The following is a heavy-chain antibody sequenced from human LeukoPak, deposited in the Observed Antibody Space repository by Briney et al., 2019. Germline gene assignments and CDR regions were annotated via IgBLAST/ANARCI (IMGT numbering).Heavy chain of an antibody. V-gene: IGHV6-1*01. CDR1: GDIDSSNSAA. J-gene: IGHJ4*02. Sequence: SQTLSLTCGISGDIDSSNSAAWNWITQSPSRVLEWLGRTYYRSKWYKDYAGSVKSRITINPDTSKNQFSLQLNSVTPEDTAVYYCARSGLTGDFYYWGQGTLVTVSS. CDR2: TYYRSKWYK. CDR3: ARSGLTGDFYY. D-gene: IGHD7-27*01.